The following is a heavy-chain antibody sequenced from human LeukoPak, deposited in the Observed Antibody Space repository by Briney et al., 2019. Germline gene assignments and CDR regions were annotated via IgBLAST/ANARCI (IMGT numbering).Heavy chain of an antibody. D-gene: IGHD1-26*01. Sequence: SETPSLTCTVSGASVSSASYWSWIPQPPGKGVEWIAHIYNGVNTNYNPSLKSRVTISVDTSRNQFSLRLNSVTAADTAVYYCARSRAFNSGAFDPWGQGSLVTVSS. CDR3: ARSRAFNSGAFDP. CDR2: IYNGVNT. V-gene: IGHV4-61*01. J-gene: IGHJ5*02. CDR1: GASVSSASY.